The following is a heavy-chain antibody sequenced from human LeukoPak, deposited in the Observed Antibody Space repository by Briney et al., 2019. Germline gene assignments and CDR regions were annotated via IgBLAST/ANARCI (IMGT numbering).Heavy chain of an antibody. CDR3: ARGFPPRRQYDSSGYYSYYFDY. J-gene: IGHJ4*02. V-gene: IGHV1-18*01. D-gene: IGHD3-22*01. CDR2: INPSGGST. CDR1: GYTFTSYG. Sequence: ASVKVSCKASGYTFTSYGISWVRQAPGQGLEWMGIINPSGGSTSYAQKFQGRVTMTTDTSTSTAYMELRSLRSDDTAVYYCARGFPPRRQYDSSGYYSYYFDYWGQGTLVTVSS.